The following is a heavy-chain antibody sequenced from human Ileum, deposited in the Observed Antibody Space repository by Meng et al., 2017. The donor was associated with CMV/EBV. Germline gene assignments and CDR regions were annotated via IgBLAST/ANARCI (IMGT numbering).Heavy chain of an antibody. CDR1: GGSISSNTW. CDR2: IRHSGSS. J-gene: IGHJ4*02. Sequence: LTCAVSGGSISSNTWRRWVRQPPGKGPEWIGEIRHSGSSNYNPSLKSRVTISIDKSKNQFSLKLSSVTAADTAIYYCAREGVGATGDYWGQGTLVTVSS. V-gene: IGHV4-4*02. CDR3: AREGVGATGDY. D-gene: IGHD1-26*01.